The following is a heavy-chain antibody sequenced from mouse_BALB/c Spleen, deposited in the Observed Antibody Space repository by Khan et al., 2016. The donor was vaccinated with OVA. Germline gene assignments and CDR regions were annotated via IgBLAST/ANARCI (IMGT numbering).Heavy chain of an antibody. D-gene: IGHD1-1*02. CDR1: GYSFTDYL. CDR3: ARGGYGSLAY. CDR2: INPGSGDT. Sequence: QVQLQQSGAELVRPGTSVKVSCKASGYSFTDYLIDWVKQRPGQGLEWIGVINPGSGDTHYNEKFTGKAKLTADKSSSTASMKLSSLTSDDSAIYFWARGGYGSLAYWGQGTLVTVSP. J-gene: IGHJ3*01. V-gene: IGHV1-54*01.